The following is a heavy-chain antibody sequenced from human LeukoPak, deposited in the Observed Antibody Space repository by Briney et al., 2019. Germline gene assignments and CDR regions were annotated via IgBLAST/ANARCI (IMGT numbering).Heavy chain of an antibody. D-gene: IGHD3-9*01. CDR3: ARARGYYDILTGYCFDY. CDR2: IYYSGCT. CDR1: SHSPSTIGHY. J-gene: IGHJ4*02. V-gene: IGHV4-39*07. Sequence: SETLSLTCSVSSHSPSTIGHYWTWIRQPRGKGLEWIGSIYYSGCTYYIPSLKSRVTISVDTSKTQFSLKLSSVTAADTAVYYCARARGYYDILTGYCFDYWGQGTLVTVSS.